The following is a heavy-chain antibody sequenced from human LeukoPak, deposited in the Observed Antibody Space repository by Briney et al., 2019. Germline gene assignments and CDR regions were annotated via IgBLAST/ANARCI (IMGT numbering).Heavy chain of an antibody. CDR1: GFTFSNAW. CDR2: IKSKTDGGTT. D-gene: IGHD4-17*01. CDR3: TTDPTVTTGFDY. J-gene: IGHJ4*02. Sequence: GRSLRLSCAASGFTFSNAWMSWVRQAPGKGLEWVGRIKSKTDGGTTDYAAPVKGRFTISRDDSKNTLYLQMNGLKTEDTAVYYCTTDPTVTTGFDYWGQGTLVTVSS. V-gene: IGHV3-15*01.